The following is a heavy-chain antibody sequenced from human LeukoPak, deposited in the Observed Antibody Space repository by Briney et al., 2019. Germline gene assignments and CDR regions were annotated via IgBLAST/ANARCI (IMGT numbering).Heavy chain of an antibody. CDR2: IYSGGST. CDR1: GFTVSSNY. V-gene: IGHV3-66*01. J-gene: IGHJ6*02. Sequence: GGSLRLSCAASGFTVSSNYMSWVRQAPGKGLEWVSVIYSGGSTYYADSVKGRFTISRDNSKNTLYLQMSSLRAEDTAVYYCARDGPHPMSYGLDVWGQGTTVTVSS. CDR3: ARDGPHPMSYGLDV.